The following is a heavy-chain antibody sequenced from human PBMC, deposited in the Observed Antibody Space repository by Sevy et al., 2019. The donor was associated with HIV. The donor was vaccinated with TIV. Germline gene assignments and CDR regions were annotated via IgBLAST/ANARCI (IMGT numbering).Heavy chain of an antibody. CDR3: ARDVGWLQGGYYFDY. D-gene: IGHD5-12*01. CDR2: IPYDGSNK. Sequence: GGSLRLSCAASGFTFSAYAMHWVRQAPGKGLEWVAVIPYDGSNKYYADSVKGRFTMSRDNSKNTLYLQMNSLRADDTAVFFCARDVGWLQGGYYFDYWGQGTLVTVSS. CDR1: GFTFSAYA. V-gene: IGHV3-30-3*01. J-gene: IGHJ4*02.